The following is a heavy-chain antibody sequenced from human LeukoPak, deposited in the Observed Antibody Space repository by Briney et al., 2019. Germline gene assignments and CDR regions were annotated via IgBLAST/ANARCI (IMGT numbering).Heavy chain of an antibody. V-gene: IGHV3-23*01. CDR3: ARNRVSLRFGES. D-gene: IGHD3-10*01. Sequence: GGSLRLSCAASGFTFSSYAMSWVRQAPGKGLEWVSAISGSGGSTYYADSVKGRFTISRDNSKNTLYLQMNSLRAEDTAVYYCARNRVSLRFGESWGQGTLVTVSS. J-gene: IGHJ5*02. CDR1: GFTFSSYA. CDR2: ISGSGGST.